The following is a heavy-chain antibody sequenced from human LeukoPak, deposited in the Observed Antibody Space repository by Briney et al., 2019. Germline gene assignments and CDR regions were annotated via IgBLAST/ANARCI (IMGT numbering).Heavy chain of an antibody. D-gene: IGHD6-19*01. V-gene: IGHV4-39*01. CDR3: ARHGIAVAGTG. J-gene: IGHJ4*02. Sequence: SETLSLTCTVSGGSISSSSYYWGWIRQPPGKGLEWIGSIYYSGSTYYNPSLKSRVTISVDTSKNQFSLKMSSVTAADTAVYYCARHGIAVAGTGWGQGTLVTVSS. CDR1: GGSISSSSYY. CDR2: IYYSGST.